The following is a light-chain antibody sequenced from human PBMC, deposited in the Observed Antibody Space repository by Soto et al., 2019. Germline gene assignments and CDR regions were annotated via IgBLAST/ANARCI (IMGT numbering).Light chain of an antibody. Sequence: QTVVTQEPSFSVSPGGPVTLTCGLSSGSVSTSYYPSWYQQTPGQAPRTLISSPNTRSSGVPDRFSCSILGNKAALTFTGSHADYESDYYRDLYICSGISVYGGGTKLTDL. V-gene: IGLV8-61*01. J-gene: IGLJ2*01. CDR2: SPN. CDR3: DLYICSGISV. CDR1: SGSVSTSYY.